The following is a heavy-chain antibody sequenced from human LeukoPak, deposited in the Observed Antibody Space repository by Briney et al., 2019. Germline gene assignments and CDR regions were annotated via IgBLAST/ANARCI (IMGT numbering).Heavy chain of an antibody. CDR2: IYYSGST. D-gene: IGHD1-14*01. CDR3: ARDRYGYYYYMDV. Sequence: SETLSLTCTVSGGSISSSSYYWGWIRQPPGKGLEWIGNIYYSGSTYYNPSLKSRVTISVDTSKNQFSLKLSSVTAADTAMYYCARDRYGYYYYMDVWGKGTTVTVSS. V-gene: IGHV4-39*07. J-gene: IGHJ6*03. CDR1: GGSISSSSYY.